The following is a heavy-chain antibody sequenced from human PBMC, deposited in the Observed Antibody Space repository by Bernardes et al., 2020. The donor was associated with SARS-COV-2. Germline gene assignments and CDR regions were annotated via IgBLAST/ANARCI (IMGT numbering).Heavy chain of an antibody. J-gene: IGHJ4*02. V-gene: IGHV3-23*01. CDR1: GFTFSSYA. D-gene: IGHD5-18*01. CDR3: ARGGYGWTAFDY. Sequence: GGSLRLSCAASGFTFSSYAMSWVRQTPGKGLEWVSGISGSGSSTYYADSVRGRFTISRDSSKNTLYLQMNSLRAEDTAVYYCARGGYGWTAFDYWGQGTLVTDSS. CDR2: ISGSGSST.